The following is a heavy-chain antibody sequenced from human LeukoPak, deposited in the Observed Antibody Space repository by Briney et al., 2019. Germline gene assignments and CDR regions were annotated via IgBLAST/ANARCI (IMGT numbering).Heavy chain of an antibody. J-gene: IGHJ3*02. CDR1: GFTYSSYW. CDR2: IKQGGSEK. Sequence: GGSLRLSCVVSGFTYSSYWMSWVRQAPGKGLEWVANIKQGGSEKYYVDSVKGRFTISRDNAKNSLYLQMNSLRAEDTAVYYCARVSYGGNDAFDIWGQGTMVTVSS. CDR3: ARVSYGGNDAFDI. D-gene: IGHD4-23*01. V-gene: IGHV3-7*01.